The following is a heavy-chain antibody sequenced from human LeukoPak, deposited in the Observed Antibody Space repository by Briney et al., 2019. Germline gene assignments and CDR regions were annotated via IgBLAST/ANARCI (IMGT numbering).Heavy chain of an antibody. J-gene: IGHJ4*02. V-gene: IGHV4-38-2*01. Sequence: SETLSLTCAVSGYSISSGYYWGWIRQPPGKGLEWIGSIYHSGSTYYNPSLKSRIIISVDTSKSQFSLKLSSVTAADTAVYYCARVVRYCSGSSCYWFDYWGQGTLVTVCS. CDR2: IYHSGST. CDR3: ARVVRYCSGSSCYWFDY. CDR1: GYSISSGYY. D-gene: IGHD2-15*01.